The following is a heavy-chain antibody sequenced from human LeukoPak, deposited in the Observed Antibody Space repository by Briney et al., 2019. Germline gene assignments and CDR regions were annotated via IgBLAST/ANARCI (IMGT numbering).Heavy chain of an antibody. D-gene: IGHD6-6*01. CDR1: GGSISSYY. V-gene: IGHV4-59*01. CDR3: ARYSSSSGWFDP. Sequence: PSETLSLTCTVSGGSISSYYWSWIRQPPGKGLEWVGYIYYSGSTNYNPSLKSRVTISGDTSKNQISLKLSSVTAADTAVYYCARYSSSSGWFDPWGQGTLVTVSS. CDR2: IYYSGST. J-gene: IGHJ5*02.